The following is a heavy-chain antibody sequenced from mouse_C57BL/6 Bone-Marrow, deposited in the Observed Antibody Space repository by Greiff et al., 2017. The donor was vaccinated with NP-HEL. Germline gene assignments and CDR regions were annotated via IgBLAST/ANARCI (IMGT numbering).Heavy chain of an antibody. V-gene: IGHV5-12*01. CDR1: GFTFSDYY. CDR3: ARHYYGSDWYFDV. CDR2: ISNGGGST. J-gene: IGHJ1*03. D-gene: IGHD1-1*01. Sequence: EVKVVESGGGLVQPGGSLKLSCAASGFTFSDYYMYWVRQTPEKRLEWVAYISNGGGSTYYPDTVKGRFTISRDNAKNTLYLQMSRLKSEDTAMYYCARHYYGSDWYFDVWGTGTTVTVSS.